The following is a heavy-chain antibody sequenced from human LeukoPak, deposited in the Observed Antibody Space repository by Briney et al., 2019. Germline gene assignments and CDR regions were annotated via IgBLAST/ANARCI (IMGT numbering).Heavy chain of an antibody. Sequence: SETLSLTCAVYGGSFSGYYWSWIRQPPGKGLEWIGEINHSGSTNYNPPLKSRVTISVDTSKNQFSLKLSSVTAADTAVYYCATTRWRYCTNGVCYTHYFDYWGQGTLVTVSS. D-gene: IGHD2-8*01. J-gene: IGHJ4*02. CDR3: ATTRWRYCTNGVCYTHYFDY. V-gene: IGHV4-34*01. CDR2: INHSGST. CDR1: GGSFSGYY.